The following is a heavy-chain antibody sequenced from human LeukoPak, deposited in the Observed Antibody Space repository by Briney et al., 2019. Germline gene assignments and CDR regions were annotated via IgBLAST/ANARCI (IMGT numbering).Heavy chain of an antibody. D-gene: IGHD5-12*01. V-gene: IGHV1-2*02. CDR1: GYTFTGYY. CDR2: INPNSGGT. CDR3: ARDKGGYSGYDFDY. J-gene: IGHJ4*02. Sequence: GASVKVSCKASGYTFTGYYMHWVRQAPGQGLERMGWINPNSGGTNYAQKFQGRVTMTRDTSISTAYMELSRLRSDDTAVYYCARDKGGYSGYDFDYWGQGTLVTVSS.